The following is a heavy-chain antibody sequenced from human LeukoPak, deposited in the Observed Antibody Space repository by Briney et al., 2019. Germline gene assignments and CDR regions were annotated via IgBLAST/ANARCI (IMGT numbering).Heavy chain of an antibody. Sequence: PGGSLRLSCAASGFTFSSYSMNWVRQAPGKGLVWVSRINTDGSSTSYADSVKGRFTISRDNAKNTLYLQMNSLRAEDTAVYYCARPHDVNGGRQWLREESRDYYMDVWGKGTTVTVSS. D-gene: IGHD6-19*01. CDR3: ARPHDVNGGRQWLREESRDYYMDV. CDR2: INTDGSST. CDR1: GFTFSSYS. V-gene: IGHV3-74*01. J-gene: IGHJ6*03.